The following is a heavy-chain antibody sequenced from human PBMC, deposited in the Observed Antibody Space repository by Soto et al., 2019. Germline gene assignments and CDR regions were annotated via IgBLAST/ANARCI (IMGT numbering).Heavy chain of an antibody. D-gene: IGHD6-6*01. V-gene: IGHV4-31*03. CDR3: ARGSSIAGLCYGMDV. CDR1: GGSISSGGYY. CDR2: NFYSGIT. J-gene: IGHJ6*02. Sequence: QVQLQESGPGLVKPSQTLSLTCTVSGGSISSGGYYWTWIRQHPGKGLERIGYNFYSGITYYNPSLKSRVTISLDTSKNQFSLKLRSVTAAETAVYYCARGSSIAGLCYGMDVWGQGTTVTVSS.